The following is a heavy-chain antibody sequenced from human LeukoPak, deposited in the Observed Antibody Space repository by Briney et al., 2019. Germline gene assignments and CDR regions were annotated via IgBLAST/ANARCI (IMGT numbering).Heavy chain of an antibody. CDR1: GGSISTYY. CDR3: ARGTLYRGWSYYLDF. J-gene: IGHJ4*02. CDR2: IYYTGST. D-gene: IGHD6-19*01. V-gene: IGHV4-59*12. Sequence: SETLSLTCTVSGGSISTYYWSWIRQPPGKGLEWIGYIYYTGSTNYNPSLKSRVTISVDMSKNHFSLRLRSVTAADTAMYYCARGTLYRGWSYYLDFWGQGSQVTVSS.